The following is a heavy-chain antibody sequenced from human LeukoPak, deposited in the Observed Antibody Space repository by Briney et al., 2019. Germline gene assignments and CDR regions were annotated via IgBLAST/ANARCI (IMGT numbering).Heavy chain of an antibody. CDR3: ARVLRGSSWFFDY. V-gene: IGHV3-21*06. D-gene: IGHD6-13*01. CDR2: ITSSSSYI. Sequence: KPGGSLRLSCAASGFTFSSYSMTWVRQAPGKGLEWVSSITSSSSYISYADSVKGRFTISRDNAKNSIYLQMSSLRAEDTAVYYCARVLRGSSWFFDYWGQGTLVTVSS. CDR1: GFTFSSYS. J-gene: IGHJ4*02.